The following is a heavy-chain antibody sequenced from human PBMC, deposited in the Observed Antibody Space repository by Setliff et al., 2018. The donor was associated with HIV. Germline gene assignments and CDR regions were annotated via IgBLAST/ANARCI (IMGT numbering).Heavy chain of an antibody. CDR1: GLTFSSYW. CDR2: IKQDGSEK. Sequence: PGGSLRLSCAASGLTFSSYWMSWVRQAPGKGLEWVANIKQDGSEKYYVDSVKGRFTISRDNAKNSLYLQMNSLRAEDTAVYYCARYNWNPLGYRFDYWGQGTLVTVSS. V-gene: IGHV3-7*03. D-gene: IGHD1-20*01. CDR3: ARYNWNPLGYRFDY. J-gene: IGHJ4*02.